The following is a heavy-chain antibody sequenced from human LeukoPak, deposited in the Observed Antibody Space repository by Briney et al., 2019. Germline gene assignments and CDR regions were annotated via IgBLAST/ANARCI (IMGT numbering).Heavy chain of an antibody. V-gene: IGHV3-30*03. Sequence: GGSLRLSCAASGFTFSSYGTHWVRQAPGKGLEWVAVISYDGSNKYYADSVKGRFTISRDNSKDTLYLQMNSLRAEDTAVYYCATLPDYFDYWGQGTLVTVSS. CDR1: GFTFSSYG. J-gene: IGHJ4*02. CDR3: ATLPDYFDY. CDR2: ISYDGSNK.